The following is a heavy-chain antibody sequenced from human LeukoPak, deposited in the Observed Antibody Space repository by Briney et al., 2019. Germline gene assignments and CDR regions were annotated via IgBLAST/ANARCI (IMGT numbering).Heavy chain of an antibody. CDR3: ARDQTPSQARYLFDP. CDR1: GYTFTSYD. Sequence: GASVKVYSKASGYTFTSYDINWVRQAAGQGLEWMGWMNPNSGNTGYAQKFQGRVTMTRNTSISTAYMELSSLRSEDTAVYYCARDQTPSQARYLFDPWGQGTLVTVSS. CDR2: MNPNSGNT. V-gene: IGHV1-8*01. J-gene: IGHJ5*02.